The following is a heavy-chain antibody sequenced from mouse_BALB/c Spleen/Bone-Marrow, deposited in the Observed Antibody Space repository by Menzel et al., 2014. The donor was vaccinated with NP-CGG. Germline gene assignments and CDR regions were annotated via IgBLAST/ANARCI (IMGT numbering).Heavy chain of an antibody. J-gene: IGHJ4*01. Sequence: DVMLVESGGGLVKPGGSLKLSCAASGFAFSSYDMSWVRQTPEKRLEWVAYISSGGGSTYYPDTVKGRFTISRDNAKNTLYLQMSSLKSEDTAMYYCAGHEDGYYDAMDYWGQGTSVTVSS. V-gene: IGHV5-12-1*01. CDR3: AGHEDGYYDAMDY. CDR1: GFAFSSYD. D-gene: IGHD2-3*01. CDR2: ISSGGGST.